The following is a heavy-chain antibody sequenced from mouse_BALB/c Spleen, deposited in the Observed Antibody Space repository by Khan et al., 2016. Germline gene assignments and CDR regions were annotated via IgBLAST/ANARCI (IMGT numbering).Heavy chain of an antibody. CDR3: ARVGLLLYAMDY. CDR2: IYPYNGGT. Sequence: EVQLQESGPKLVKPGASVKISCKASGYTFTDYNMHWVKQSHGKSLEWIGYIYPYNGGTGYNQKFKSKATLTVDNSSSTAYMELRSLTSEDSAVYYCARVGLLLYAMDYWGQGTSVTVSS. V-gene: IGHV1S29*02. J-gene: IGHJ4*01. CDR1: GYTFTDYN. D-gene: IGHD1-1*01.